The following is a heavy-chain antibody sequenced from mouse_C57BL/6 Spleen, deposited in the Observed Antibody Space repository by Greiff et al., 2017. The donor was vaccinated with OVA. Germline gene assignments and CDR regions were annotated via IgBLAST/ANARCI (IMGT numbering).Heavy chain of an antibody. Sequence: DVKLVESEGGLVQPGSSMKLSCTASGFTFSDYYMAWVRQVPEKGLEWVANINYDGSSTYYLDSLKSRFILSRDNAKNILYLQMSSLKSEDTATYYCAREGSPHYYARDYWGQGTSVTVSS. CDR1: GFTFSDYY. J-gene: IGHJ4*01. CDR3: AREGSPHYYARDY. CDR2: INYDGSST. V-gene: IGHV5-16*01.